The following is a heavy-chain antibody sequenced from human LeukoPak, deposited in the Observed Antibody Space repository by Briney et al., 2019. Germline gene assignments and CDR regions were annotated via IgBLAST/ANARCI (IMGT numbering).Heavy chain of an antibody. D-gene: IGHD3-16*02. CDR2: ISGSGGST. V-gene: IGHV3-23*01. J-gene: IGHJ4*02. CDR1: GFTFSSYA. Sequence: PGGSLRLSCAASGFTFSSYAMSWVRQAPGKGLEWVSAISGSGGSTYYADSVKGRFTISRDNAKNTLYLQMNSLRAEDTAVYYCARDLNDYVWGSYRYTPPFDYWGQGTLVTVSS. CDR3: ARDLNDYVWGSYRYTPPFDY.